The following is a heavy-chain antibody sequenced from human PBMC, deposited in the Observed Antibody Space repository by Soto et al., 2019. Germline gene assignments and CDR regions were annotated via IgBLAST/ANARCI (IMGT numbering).Heavy chain of an antibody. J-gene: IGHJ4*02. D-gene: IGHD6-6*01. CDR3: ARVTAGSSDFDY. CDR2: LYPKSGNT. CDR1: GYSFTKFD. Sequence: QVQLVQSGAEVKEPGASVRVSCKASGYSFTKFDINWVRQAPGQGLEWMGWLYPKSGNTGYAQNLQGRVTMTRDTSIRTAYMELRSLRSEDAALYYCARVTAGSSDFDYWGQGTVVTVSS. V-gene: IGHV1-8*01.